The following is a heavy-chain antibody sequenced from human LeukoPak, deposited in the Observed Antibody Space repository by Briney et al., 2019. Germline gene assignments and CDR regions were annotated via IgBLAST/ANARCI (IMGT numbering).Heavy chain of an antibody. CDR3: ARAVVNYYDSKGDRPYGACDI. Sequence: ASVKVSCKASGYTFTNYYIHWVRRAPGQGLEWMGIINPSAGATNYAQKFQGRVTMTRDTSTTTVYMELSSLRSGDTSVYYCARAVVNYYDSKGDRPYGACDIWGHGTMVTVSS. J-gene: IGHJ3*02. D-gene: IGHD3-22*01. CDR1: GYTFTNYY. CDR2: INPSAGAT. V-gene: IGHV1-46*01.